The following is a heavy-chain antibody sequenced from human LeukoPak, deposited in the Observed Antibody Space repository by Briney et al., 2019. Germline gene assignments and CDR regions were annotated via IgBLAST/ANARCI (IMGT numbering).Heavy chain of an antibody. D-gene: IGHD3-3*01. Sequence: SGTLSLTCAVSGGSISSSNWWSWIRQPPGKGLEWIGEINHSGSTNYNPSLKSRVTISVDTSKNQFSLKLSSVTAADTAVYYCASGGFGVVIYFDYWGQGTLVTVSS. J-gene: IGHJ4*02. CDR3: ASGGFGVVIYFDY. CDR2: INHSGST. CDR1: GGSISSSNW. V-gene: IGHV4-4*02.